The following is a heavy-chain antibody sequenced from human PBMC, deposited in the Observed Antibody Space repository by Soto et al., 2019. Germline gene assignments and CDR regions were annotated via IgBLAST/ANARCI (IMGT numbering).Heavy chain of an antibody. V-gene: IGHV4-59*08. D-gene: IGHD1-20*01. CDR3: AGFSYNWNEAGLAFDI. CDR1: GGSISSYY. Sequence: PSETLSLTCTVSGGSISSYYWSWIRQPPGKGLEWIGYIYYSGSTNYNPSLKSRVTISVDTSKNQFSLKLSSVTAADTAVYYCAGFSYNWNEAGLAFDIWGQGTMVTVSS. J-gene: IGHJ3*02. CDR2: IYYSGST.